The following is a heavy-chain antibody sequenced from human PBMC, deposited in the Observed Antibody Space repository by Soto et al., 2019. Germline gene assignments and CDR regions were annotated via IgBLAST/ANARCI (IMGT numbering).Heavy chain of an antibody. D-gene: IGHD6-19*01. CDR1: GGSFSGYY. Sequence: SETLSLTCAVYGGSFSGYYWSWIRQPPGKGLEWIGEINQSGSTNYNPSLRSRVTISVDTSKNPFSLKLSSVTAADTALYYCARSRSWWLVAGKGDYYYYGMDVWGQGTTVTVSS. CDR3: ARSRSWWLVAGKGDYYYYGMDV. V-gene: IGHV4-34*01. J-gene: IGHJ6*02. CDR2: INQSGST.